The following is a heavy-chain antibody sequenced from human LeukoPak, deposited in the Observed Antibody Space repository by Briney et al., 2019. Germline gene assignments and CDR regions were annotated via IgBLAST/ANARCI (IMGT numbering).Heavy chain of an antibody. CDR3: ARGGYRAYYYDSSGPWGY. CDR1: GFTFSSYA. J-gene: IGHJ4*02. CDR2: LSGTGSPT. V-gene: IGHV3-23*01. Sequence: GGSLRLSCVASGFTFSSYAMSWVRQAPGKGLEWVSALSGTGSPTYYADSVKGRFTISRDNSKNTLYLLMNSLRAEDTAVYFCARGGYRAYYYDSSGPWGYWGQGTLVTVSS. D-gene: IGHD3-22*01.